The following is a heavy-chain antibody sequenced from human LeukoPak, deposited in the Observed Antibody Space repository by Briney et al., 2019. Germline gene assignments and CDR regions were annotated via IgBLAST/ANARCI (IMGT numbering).Heavy chain of an antibody. CDR2: IYYSGST. J-gene: IGHJ6*02. CDR3: ARDRSYYYGMDV. CDR1: GGSISSYY. V-gene: IGHV4-59*01. Sequence: SETLSLTRTVAGGSISSYYWSWIRQPPGKGLEWIGYIYYSGSTNYNPSLKSRVTISVDTSKNQFPLKLSSVTAADTAVYYCARDRSYYYGMDVWGQGTTVTVSS.